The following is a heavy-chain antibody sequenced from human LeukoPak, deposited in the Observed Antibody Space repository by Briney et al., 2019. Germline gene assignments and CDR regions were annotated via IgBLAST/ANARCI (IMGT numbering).Heavy chain of an antibody. CDR1: GGSISPFY. CDR3: ARHDSYGSVNWFDP. Sequence: SKTLSLTCTVSGGSISPFYWNWIRQPPGKGLEWIATIYYSGSTYYNPSLKSRVTISVDTSKNQFSLKLSSVTAADTAVYYCARHDSYGSVNWFDPWGQGTLVTVSS. CDR2: IYYSGST. J-gene: IGHJ5*02. V-gene: IGHV4-39*01. D-gene: IGHD3-10*01.